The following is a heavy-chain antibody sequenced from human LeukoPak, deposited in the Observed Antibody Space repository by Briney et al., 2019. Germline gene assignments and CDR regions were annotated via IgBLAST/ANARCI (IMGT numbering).Heavy chain of an antibody. CDR3: ARGAPARYYYGSGSYYPHDY. V-gene: IGHV4-34*01. CDR1: GGSFSGYY. Sequence: PSETLSLTCAVYGGSFSGYYWSWIRQPPGKGLEWIGEINHSGSINYNPSLKSRVTISVDTSKNQFSLKLSSVTAADTAVYYCARGAPARYYYGSGSYYPHDYWGQGTLVTVSS. J-gene: IGHJ4*02. CDR2: INHSGSI. D-gene: IGHD3-10*01.